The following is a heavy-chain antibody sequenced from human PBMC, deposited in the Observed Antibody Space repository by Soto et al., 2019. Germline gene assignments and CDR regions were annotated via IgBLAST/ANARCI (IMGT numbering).Heavy chain of an antibody. CDR3: ARDDCSSTSCYHY. D-gene: IGHD2-2*01. J-gene: IGHJ4*02. CDR1: GFTFSSYS. Sequence: GGSLRLSCAASGFTFSSYSMNWVRQAPGKGLEWVSSISSSSSYIYYADSVKGRFTISRDNAKNSLYLQMNSLRAEDTAVYYCARDDCSSTSCYHYWGQGTLVTVSS. V-gene: IGHV3-21*01. CDR2: ISSSSSYI.